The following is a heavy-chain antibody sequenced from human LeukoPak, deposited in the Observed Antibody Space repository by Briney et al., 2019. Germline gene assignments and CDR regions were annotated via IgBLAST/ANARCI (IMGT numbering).Heavy chain of an antibody. CDR1: GFTFSNYA. Sequence: GGSLRLSCAASGFTFSNYAMSWVRQAPGKGLEWVSGISGSGGSTYYADSVKGHFTISRDNSKNTLYLQMNSLRAEDTAIYYCAKVSGGGLYYDGMDVWGQGTTVTVSS. J-gene: IGHJ6*02. CDR3: AKVSGGGLYYDGMDV. CDR2: ISGSGGST. D-gene: IGHD1-14*01. V-gene: IGHV3-23*01.